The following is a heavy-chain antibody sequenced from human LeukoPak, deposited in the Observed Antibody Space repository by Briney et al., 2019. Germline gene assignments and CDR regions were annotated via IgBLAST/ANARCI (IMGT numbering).Heavy chain of an antibody. CDR2: IYHSGST. D-gene: IGHD4-17*01. CDR3: ARGNDYGDYEGVCYFDY. Sequence: SETLSLTCTVSGGSISSYYWNWIRQPPGKGLEWIGSIYHSGSTYYNPSLKSRATISVDTSKNQFSLKLSSVTAADTAVYYCARGNDYGDYEGVCYFDYWGQGTLVTVSS. V-gene: IGHV4-59*12. CDR1: GGSISSYY. J-gene: IGHJ4*02.